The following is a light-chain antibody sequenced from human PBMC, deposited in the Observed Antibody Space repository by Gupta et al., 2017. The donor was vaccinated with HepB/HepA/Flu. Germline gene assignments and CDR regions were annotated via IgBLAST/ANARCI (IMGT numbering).Light chain of an antibody. Sequence: DIQMTQSTATLSASVGDRVTISCQASQHISTFLAWYQQKPGKAPNLLISESSILESGGPSRFTASRSGTEFTLTINTLQPEDFATYYCQQYHLFPLTFGGGTKVEF. V-gene: IGKV1-5*03. CDR2: ESS. CDR1: QHISTF. J-gene: IGKJ4*01. CDR3: QQYHLFPLT.